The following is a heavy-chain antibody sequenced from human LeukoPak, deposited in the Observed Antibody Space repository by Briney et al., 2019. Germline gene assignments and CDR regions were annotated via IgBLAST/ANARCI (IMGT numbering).Heavy chain of an antibody. Sequence: GGSLRLSCAASGFTFSSYAMHWVRQAPGKGLEYVSAISSNGGSTYYANSVKGRFTISGDNSKNTLYLQMGSLRAEDMAVYYCARPYCGGDCYSNYFDYWGQGTLVTVSS. V-gene: IGHV3-64*01. CDR3: ARPYCGGDCYSNYFDY. D-gene: IGHD2-21*02. J-gene: IGHJ4*02. CDR1: GFTFSSYA. CDR2: ISSNGGST.